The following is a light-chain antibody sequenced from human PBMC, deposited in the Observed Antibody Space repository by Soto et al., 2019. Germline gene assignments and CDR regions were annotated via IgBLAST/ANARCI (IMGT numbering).Light chain of an antibody. Sequence: EIVLTQSPATLSLSPGERATLSCRASQSVSSYLAWYQQKPGQAPRLLIYDASNRATGIPARLSGSGSGTDSTLTISSLEPEDFAIYYCQQRSNWPPVTFGGGTKVEIK. CDR1: QSVSSY. V-gene: IGKV3-11*01. J-gene: IGKJ4*01. CDR2: DAS. CDR3: QQRSNWPPVT.